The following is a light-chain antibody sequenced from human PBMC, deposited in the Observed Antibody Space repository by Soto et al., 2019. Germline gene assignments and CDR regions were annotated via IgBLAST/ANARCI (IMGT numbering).Light chain of an antibody. Sequence: QSALTQPASVSGSPGQSITMSCSGTSSDIGASNYVSWYRQFPGEAPKLLIYEVTQRPSGVSDRFSGSKSGNAASLTISGLQAEDEADYYCSSYTTISTLVFGGGTKLTV. CDR2: EVT. J-gene: IGLJ2*01. CDR3: SSYTTISTLV. V-gene: IGLV2-14*01. CDR1: SSDIGASNY.